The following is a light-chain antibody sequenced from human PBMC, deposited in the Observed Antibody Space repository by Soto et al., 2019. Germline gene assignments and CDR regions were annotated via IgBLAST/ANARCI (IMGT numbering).Light chain of an antibody. CDR3: QQYGSSPYT. Sequence: EIVLTQSPGTLSLSPGERATLSCRASQSVSSSYFAGYQQKPGQAPRLLIYGASSRATGIPDRFSGSGSGTDFTLTISRLEPEDFAGYYCQQYGSSPYTFGQGTKLEIK. CDR1: QSVSSSY. CDR2: GAS. J-gene: IGKJ2*01. V-gene: IGKV3-20*01.